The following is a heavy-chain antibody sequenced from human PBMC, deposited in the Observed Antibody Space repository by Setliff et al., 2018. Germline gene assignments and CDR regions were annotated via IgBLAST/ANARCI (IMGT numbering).Heavy chain of an antibody. CDR3: ARLPNYVWGSPVDY. J-gene: IGHJ4*02. V-gene: IGHV4-39*01. CDR2: IFYSGRT. D-gene: IGHD3-16*01. CDR1: GGSISDNGYF. Sequence: SETLSLTCTVPGGSISDNGYFWGWVRQPPGKGLEWIGNIFYSGRTFYNPSLKSRVTISVDTSKNQFSLTLSSVTAADTAVYYCARLPNYVWGSPVDYWGQGTLVTVSS.